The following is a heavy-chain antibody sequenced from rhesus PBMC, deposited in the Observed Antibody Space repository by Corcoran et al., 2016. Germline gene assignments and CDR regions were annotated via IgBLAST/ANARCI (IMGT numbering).Heavy chain of an antibody. J-gene: IGHJ6*01. D-gene: IGHD5-12*01. CDR1: GFTFSSYG. V-gene: IGHV3S5*01. CDR2: INSGGGST. Sequence: EVQLVETGGGLVQPGGSLKLSCAASGFTFSSYGMSWVRQAPGKGLEWVSAINSGGGSTYYADSVKGRFTISRDNSKNTLSLQMNSLRTEDTAVYYCAKEGLAGYSYRYYGLDSWGQGVVVTVSS. CDR3: AKEGLAGYSYRYYGLDS.